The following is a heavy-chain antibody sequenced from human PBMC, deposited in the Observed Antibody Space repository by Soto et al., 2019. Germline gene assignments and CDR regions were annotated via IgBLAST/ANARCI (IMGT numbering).Heavy chain of an antibody. CDR3: ERDHPHYYDSSGYYLYYYGMDV. D-gene: IGHD3-22*01. CDR1: GFTFSSYS. J-gene: IGHJ6*02. Sequence: VGSLRLSCAASGFTFSSYSMNWVRQAPGKGLEGVSYIISSSSTIYYADSVNVGLTISRDNANNSLYLQMNSLRDEDTAVYYCERDHPHYYDSSGYYLYYYGMDVWGQGTTVTVSS. CDR2: IISSSSTI. V-gene: IGHV3-48*02.